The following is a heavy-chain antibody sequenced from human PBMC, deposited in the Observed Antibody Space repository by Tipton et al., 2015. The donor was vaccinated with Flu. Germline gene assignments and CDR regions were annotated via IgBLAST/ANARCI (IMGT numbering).Heavy chain of an antibody. CDR2: IYLDDSDI. CDR1: GYTFTNFW. D-gene: IGHD3-22*01. CDR3: AREDYYDSSGQSPSYPFDI. Sequence: QLVQSGAELKKTGESLKISCQGSGYTFTNFWIGWVRQMPGKGLEWMGIIYLDDSDIRYSPSFQGQVTISADKSIRTAYLQWSSLKASDTAMYYCAREDYYDSSGQSPSYPFDIWCQGTMVTVSS. J-gene: IGHJ3*02. V-gene: IGHV5-51*03.